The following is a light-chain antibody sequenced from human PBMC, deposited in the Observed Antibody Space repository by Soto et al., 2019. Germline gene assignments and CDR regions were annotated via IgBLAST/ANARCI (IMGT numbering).Light chain of an antibody. Sequence: EIPITKSPSTLSATVRDRVTSPCRASESISSWLAWYQQKPGKAPKLLIYDASSLESGVPPRFSGSGSGTEFTLTISSLQPDDFATYYCQQYNSYLRTFAQGSKVDIK. CDR2: DAS. CDR3: QQYNSYLRT. J-gene: IGKJ1*01. CDR1: ESISSW. V-gene: IGKV1-5*01.